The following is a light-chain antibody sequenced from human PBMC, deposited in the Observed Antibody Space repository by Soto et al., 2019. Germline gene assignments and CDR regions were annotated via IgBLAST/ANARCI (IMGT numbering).Light chain of an antibody. CDR2: EVS. J-gene: IGLJ6*01. Sequence: QSALTQPASVSGSPGQSITISCTGTSSDVGAYNYVSWYQHHPGKAPKLMIYEVSNRPSGVSNRFSGSKSGNTASLTISGLQAEDEADYFCGSYTGSIYVFGNGTQLTVL. CDR1: SSDVGAYNY. CDR3: GSYTGSIYV. V-gene: IGLV2-14*01.